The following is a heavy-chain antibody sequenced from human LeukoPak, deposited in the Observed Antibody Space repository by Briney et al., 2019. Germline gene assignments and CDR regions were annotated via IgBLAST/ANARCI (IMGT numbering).Heavy chain of an antibody. Sequence: PSETLSLTCTVSGGSISNYYWSWIRQPPGKGLEWIGYMYYSGSTNYNPSLKSRVTISADTSKNQFSLKLSSVTAADTAVYYCARVEEGYGSGRRENYYYYYMDVWGKGTTVTISS. CDR1: GGSISNYY. CDR2: MYYSGST. J-gene: IGHJ6*03. D-gene: IGHD3-10*01. CDR3: ARVEEGYGSGRRENYYYYYMDV. V-gene: IGHV4-59*01.